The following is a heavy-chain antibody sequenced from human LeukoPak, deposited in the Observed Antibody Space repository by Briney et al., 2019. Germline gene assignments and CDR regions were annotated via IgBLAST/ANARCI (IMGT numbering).Heavy chain of an antibody. CDR3: ARDVGNFDY. V-gene: IGHV3-23*01. J-gene: IGHJ4*02. CDR2: ISSGGGDT. Sequence: TGGSLRLSCVASEFTFSNYAMNWVRQAPGKGLEWVSTISSGGGDTYIADSVKGRFTVSRDNAKKTLYLQMNSLRAEDTAVYYCARDVGNFDYWGQGTLVTVSS. CDR1: EFTFSNYA.